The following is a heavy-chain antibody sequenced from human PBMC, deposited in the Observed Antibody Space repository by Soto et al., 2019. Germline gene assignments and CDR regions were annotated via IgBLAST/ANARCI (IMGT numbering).Heavy chain of an antibody. CDR2: ISGSGSST. V-gene: IGHV3-23*01. Sequence: EVQLLESGGALVQPGGSLRLSCAASGFTFSNYAMAWVRRAPGKGLEWVAAISGSGSSTYYGDSVKGQFSISRDNSRNTVYLKIHNLRADDTAVFYCAKLSGFGSSGRFDYWGQGTQVTVSS. CDR3: AKLSGFGSSGRFDY. CDR1: GFTFSNYA. D-gene: IGHD6-19*01. J-gene: IGHJ4*02.